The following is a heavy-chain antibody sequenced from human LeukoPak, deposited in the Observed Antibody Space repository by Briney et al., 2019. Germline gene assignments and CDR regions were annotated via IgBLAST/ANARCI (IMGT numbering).Heavy chain of an antibody. D-gene: IGHD5-18*01. CDR2: ISSSGSTT. CDR3: ARESGYSYGCFDY. Sequence: PGGSLRLSCAASGFTFSSYEMNWVRQAPGKGLEWVSYISSSGSTTYYADSVKGRFTISRDNAKNSLYLQMNSLRAEDTAVYCCARESGYSYGCFDYWGQGTLVTVSS. J-gene: IGHJ4*02. CDR1: GFTFSSYE. V-gene: IGHV3-48*03.